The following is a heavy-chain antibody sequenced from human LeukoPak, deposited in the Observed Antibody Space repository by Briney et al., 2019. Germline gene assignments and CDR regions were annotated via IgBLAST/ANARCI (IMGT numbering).Heavy chain of an antibody. J-gene: IGHJ4*02. D-gene: IGHD3-22*01. CDR1: GGSISSSSYY. CDR2: IYYSGST. CDR3: ARAHYYDSSGYLDY. V-gene: IGHV4-39*01. Sequence: PSETLSLTCTVSGGSISSSSYYWGWIRQPPGKGLEWIGRIYYSGSTYYNPSLKSRVTISVDTSKNQFSLKLSSVTAADTAVYYCARAHYYDSSGYLDYWGQGTLVTVSS.